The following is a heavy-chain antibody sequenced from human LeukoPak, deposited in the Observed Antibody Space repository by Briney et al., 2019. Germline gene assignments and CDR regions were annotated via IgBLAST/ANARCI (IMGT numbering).Heavy chain of an antibody. CDR3: ARWFGEFENWFDP. Sequence: GESLKISCKGSGYRFTTYWIGWVRQMPGKGLEWMGIVYPGDSDTRYSPSFQGQVTISADKSISTAYLQWSSLKASDTAMYYCARWFGEFENWFDPWGQGTLVTVSS. J-gene: IGHJ5*02. D-gene: IGHD3-10*01. CDR1: GYRFTTYW. CDR2: VYPGDSDT. V-gene: IGHV5-51*01.